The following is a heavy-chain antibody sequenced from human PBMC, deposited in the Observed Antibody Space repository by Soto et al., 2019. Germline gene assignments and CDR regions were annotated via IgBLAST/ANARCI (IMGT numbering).Heavy chain of an antibody. Sequence: ASVKVSCKASGYTFTGYYMHWVRQAPGQGLEWMGWINPNSGGTNYAQKFQGWVTMTRDTSISTAYMELSRLRSDDTAVYYCARESSSSSGGGWFDPWGQGTLVTVSS. CDR3: ARESSSSSGGGWFDP. J-gene: IGHJ5*02. V-gene: IGHV1-2*04. CDR1: GYTFTGYY. CDR2: INPNSGGT. D-gene: IGHD6-6*01.